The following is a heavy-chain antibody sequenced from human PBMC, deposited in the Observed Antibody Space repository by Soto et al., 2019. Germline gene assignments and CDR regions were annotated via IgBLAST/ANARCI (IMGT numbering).Heavy chain of an antibody. CDR2: INHSGST. D-gene: IGHD3-9*01. CDR3: ARDLVFHY. J-gene: IGHJ4*02. V-gene: IGHV4-34*01. Sequence: QVQLQQWGAGLLKPSETLSLTCAVYGGSFSDYYWSWIRQPPGKGLEWIGEINHSGSTNYDPSLKSRVTISVDTSKNQFSLKLSSVTAADTAVYYCARDLVFHYWGQETLVTVSS. CDR1: GGSFSDYY.